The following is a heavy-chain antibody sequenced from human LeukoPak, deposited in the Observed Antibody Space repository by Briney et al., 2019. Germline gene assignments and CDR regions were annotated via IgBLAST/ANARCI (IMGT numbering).Heavy chain of an antibody. J-gene: IGHJ4*02. V-gene: IGHV3-23*01. CDR3: ARGGYCSSTSCYESYDY. CDR1: GFTFSSHA. D-gene: IGHD2-2*01. CDR2: ISGSGGST. Sequence: SGGSLRLSCAASGFTFSSHAMSWVRQAPGKGLEWVSAISGSGGSTYYADSVKGRFTISRDNSKNTLYLQMNSLRAEDTAVYYCARGGYCSSTSCYESYDYWGQGTLVTVSS.